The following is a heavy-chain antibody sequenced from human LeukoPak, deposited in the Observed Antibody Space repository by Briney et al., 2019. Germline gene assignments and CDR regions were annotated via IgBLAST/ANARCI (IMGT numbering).Heavy chain of an antibody. D-gene: IGHD6-25*01. CDR3: ARGPPWYFDL. Sequence: GGSLRLSCAASGLIFRSYWMHWVRQAPGKGLVWVSTINSDGSSTTYADSVKGRFTISRDNAKSTLYLQMNSLRVEDTVVYYCARGPPWYFDLWGRGTLVTVSS. CDR1: GLIFRSYW. J-gene: IGHJ2*01. CDR2: INSDGSST. V-gene: IGHV3-74*01.